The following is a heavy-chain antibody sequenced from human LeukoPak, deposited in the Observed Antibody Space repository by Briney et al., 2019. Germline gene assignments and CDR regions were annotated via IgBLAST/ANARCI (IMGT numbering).Heavy chain of an antibody. CDR3: AREMGDSNYGNYYYYGMDV. CDR2: ISGSGAST. D-gene: IGHD4-11*01. V-gene: IGHV3-23*01. Sequence: GGSLRLSCLTSGFTFSTNAMSWVRQAPGKGLEWISGISGSGASTYYADSVTGRFTISRDNSKNTLYLQMNSLRAEDTAVYYCAREMGDSNYGNYYYYGMDVWGQGTTVTVSS. J-gene: IGHJ6*02. CDR1: GFTFSTNA.